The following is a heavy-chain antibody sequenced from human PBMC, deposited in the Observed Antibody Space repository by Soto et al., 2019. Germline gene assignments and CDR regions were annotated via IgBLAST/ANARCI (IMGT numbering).Heavy chain of an antibody. J-gene: IGHJ3*02. CDR3: AKNGWYSADI. D-gene: IGHD6-19*01. Sequence: QMRLQESGPGLVKPSGTLSLACAVSGASVSSDNWWSWVRPPPGKGLEWIGEIFHSETTNYNPSLKSRATISVDKSKNQFSLTLTSVTAADTAVYYCAKNGWYSADIWGQVTMVTVSS. V-gene: IGHV4-4*02. CDR1: GASVSSDNW. CDR2: IFHSETT.